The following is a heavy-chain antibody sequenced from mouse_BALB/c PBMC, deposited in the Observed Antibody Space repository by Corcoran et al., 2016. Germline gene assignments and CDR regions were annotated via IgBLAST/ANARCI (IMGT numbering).Heavy chain of an antibody. J-gene: IGHJ2*01. Sequence: DVQLQEPGPGLVKPSQSLSLTCSVTGYSITSGYYWNWIRQFPGNKLEWMGYISYDGSNNYNPSLKNRISITRDTSKNQFFLKLNSVTTEDTATYYCARGDYGYEFDYWGQGTTLTVSS. CDR2: ISYDGSN. V-gene: IGHV3-6*02. CDR3: ARGDYGYEFDY. CDR1: GYSITSGYY. D-gene: IGHD2-2*01.